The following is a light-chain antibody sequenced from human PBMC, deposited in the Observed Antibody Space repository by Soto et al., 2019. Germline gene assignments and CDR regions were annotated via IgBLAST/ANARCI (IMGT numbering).Light chain of an antibody. CDR1: QSVSSN. V-gene: IGKV3-15*01. CDR3: QQYNTWPRT. CDR2: GAS. Sequence: EIVMTQSPATLSVSPGERATLSCRASQSVSSNLAWFQQKPGQAPGLLIYGASNRATGIPARFSGSGSGTEFTLTISSLQSEDFALYYCQQYNTWPRTFGQGTKVEIK. J-gene: IGKJ1*01.